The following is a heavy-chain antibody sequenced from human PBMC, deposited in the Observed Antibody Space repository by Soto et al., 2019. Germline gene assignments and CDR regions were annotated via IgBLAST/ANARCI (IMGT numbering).Heavy chain of an antibody. CDR3: ANCESSGRGPDFSCHI. V-gene: IGHV3-30*18. CDR2: VSFDGEGK. J-gene: IGHJ3*02. Sequence: PGGSLRLSCSASGFTFSDYAMHWVRQRPGKGLEWVATVSFDGEGKYYAMSVKGRFAISKDNSMSTLLLQMDTLGPDDMAIYYCANCESSGRGPDFSCHILGQGIMVTV. D-gene: IGHD3-22*01. CDR1: GFTFSDYA.